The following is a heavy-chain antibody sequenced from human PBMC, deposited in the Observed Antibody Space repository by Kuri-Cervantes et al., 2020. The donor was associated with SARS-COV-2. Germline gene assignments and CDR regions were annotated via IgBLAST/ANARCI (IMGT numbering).Heavy chain of an antibody. CDR2: ISYDGNLK. CDR3: ARRDSTAIDR. V-gene: IGHV3-30*03. CDR1: GFIFGAYS. J-gene: IGHJ5*02. Sequence: GESLKISCVTSGFIFGAYSMTWVRQAPGKGLEWVALISYDGNLKSYADSVKGRFTLSRDNSKNGLFLRMTSLRVGDTGVYYCARRDSTAIDRWGQGTLVTVSS. D-gene: IGHD5-18*01.